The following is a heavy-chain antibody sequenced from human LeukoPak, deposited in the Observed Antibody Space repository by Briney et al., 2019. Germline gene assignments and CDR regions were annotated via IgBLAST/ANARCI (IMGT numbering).Heavy chain of an antibody. CDR1: GGSISSSNW. CDR2: IYHSGST. Sequence: PSETLSLTCAVSGGSISSSNWWSWVRQPPGKGLEWIGEIYHSGSTNYNPSLKSRVTISVDKSKNQFSLKLSSVTAADTAVYYCARQITMVRGVINWSDPWGQGTLVTVSS. V-gene: IGHV4-4*02. J-gene: IGHJ5*02. CDR3: ARQITMVRGVINWSDP. D-gene: IGHD3-10*01.